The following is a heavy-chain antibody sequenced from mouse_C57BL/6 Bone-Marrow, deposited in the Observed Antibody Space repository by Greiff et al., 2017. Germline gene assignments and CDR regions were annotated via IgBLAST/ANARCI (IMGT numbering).Heavy chain of an antibody. CDR1: GFTFSSYT. J-gene: IGHJ1*03. D-gene: IGHD1-1*01. CDR2: ISGGGGNT. V-gene: IGHV5-9*01. Sequence: EVMLVESGGGLVKPGGSLKLSCAASGFTFSSYTMSWVRQTPEKRLEWVATISGGGGNTYYPDSVKGRFTISRDNAKNTLYLQMSSLRSEDTALYYSANLITTVVEYFDVWGTGTTVTVSS. CDR3: ANLITTVVEYFDV.